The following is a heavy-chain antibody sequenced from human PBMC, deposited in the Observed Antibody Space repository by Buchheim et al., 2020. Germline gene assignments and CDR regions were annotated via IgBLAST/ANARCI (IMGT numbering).Heavy chain of an antibody. CDR1: GFTFSNYQ. D-gene: IGHD3-10*01. CDR3: AKGGVRGVITMDV. V-gene: IGHV3-48*03. CDR2: ISGSGNMI. Sequence: EVQLVESGGGLVQPGGSLRLSCAASGFTFSNYQMNWIRQAPGKGLEWVSYISGSGNMIYYADSVKGRFTISRDNAKNSLYLQMNSLRAEDTAVYYCAKGGVRGVITMDVWGQGTT. J-gene: IGHJ6*02.